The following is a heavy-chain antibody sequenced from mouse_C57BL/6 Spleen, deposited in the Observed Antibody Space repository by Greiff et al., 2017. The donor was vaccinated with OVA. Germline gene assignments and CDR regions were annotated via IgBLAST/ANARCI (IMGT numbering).Heavy chain of an antibody. V-gene: IGHV2-2*01. CDR1: GFSLTSYG. Sequence: VQLQESGPGLVQPSQSLSITCTVSGFSLTSYGVHWVRQSPGKGLEWLGVIWSGGSTDYNAAFISRLSISKDNSKSQVFFKMNSLQADDTAIYYCARTHYDGYFYFDYWGQGTTLTVSS. CDR2: IWSGGST. J-gene: IGHJ2*01. CDR3: ARTHYDGYFYFDY. D-gene: IGHD2-3*01.